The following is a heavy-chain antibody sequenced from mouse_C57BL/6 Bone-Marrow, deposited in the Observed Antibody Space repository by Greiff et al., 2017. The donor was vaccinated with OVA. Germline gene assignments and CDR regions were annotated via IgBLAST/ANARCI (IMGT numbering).Heavy chain of an antibody. CDR3: TRSVYDGYFSWFAY. J-gene: IGHJ3*01. CDR2: IYPGNSDT. CDR1: GYTFTSYW. Sequence: EVQLQESGTVLARPGASVKMSCKTSGYTFTSYWMHWVKQRPGQGLEWIGAIYPGNSDTSYNQKFKGKAKLTAVTSASTASMELSSLTNEDSAVYYCTRSVYDGYFSWFAYWGQGTLVTVSA. D-gene: IGHD2-3*01. V-gene: IGHV1-5*01.